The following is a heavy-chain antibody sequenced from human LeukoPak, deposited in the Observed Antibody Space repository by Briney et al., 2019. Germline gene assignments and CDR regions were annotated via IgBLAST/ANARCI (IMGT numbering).Heavy chain of an antibody. Sequence: ASVKVSCKAFGYTFTNYGITWVRQVPGQGLEWMGWTSSYNGQTNYVQKFKDRVAMSADPPTNTAYMELRSLRSDDMAIYYCARDPPREATIWAFDIWGQGTMVTVSA. CDR1: GYTFTNYG. V-gene: IGHV1-18*03. CDR3: ARDPPREATIWAFDI. J-gene: IGHJ3*02. CDR2: TSSYNGQT.